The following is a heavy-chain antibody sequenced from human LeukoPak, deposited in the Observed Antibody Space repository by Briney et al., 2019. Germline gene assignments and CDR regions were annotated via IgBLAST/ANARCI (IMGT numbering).Heavy chain of an antibody. D-gene: IGHD3-10*01. J-gene: IGHJ4*02. CDR2: ISAYNGDR. Sequence: GASVKVSCKASGYTFTSYGISWVRQAPGQGLEWMGWISAYNGDRNYAQKFQGRVTMTTDTLTTTVCMDLRSLRSDDTAVYYCARARGSGSYYIDYWGQGTLVTVSS. V-gene: IGHV1-18*01. CDR1: GYTFTSYG. CDR3: ARARGSGSYYIDY.